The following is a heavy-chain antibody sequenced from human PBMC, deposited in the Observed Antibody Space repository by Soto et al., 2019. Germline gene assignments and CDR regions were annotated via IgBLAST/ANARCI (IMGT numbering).Heavy chain of an antibody. CDR1: GFTFSSYS. V-gene: IGHV3-21*01. J-gene: IGHJ5*02. CDR2: ISSSSSYI. CDR3: ARDQESVRFLEWLSLDP. D-gene: IGHD3-3*01. Sequence: EVQLVESGGGLVKPGGSLRLSCAASGFTFSSYSMNWVRQAPGKGLEWVSSISSSSSYIYYAYSVKGRFTISRDNATNSLYLQMNSLRAEDTSVYYCARDQESVRFLEWLSLDPWGQGTLVTVSS.